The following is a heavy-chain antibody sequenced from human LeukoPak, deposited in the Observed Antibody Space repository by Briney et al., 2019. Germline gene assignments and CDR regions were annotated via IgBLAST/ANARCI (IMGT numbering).Heavy chain of an antibody. CDR1: GFIFSNAR. Sequence: PGGSLRLSCAASGFIFSNARMSWVRQAPGKGLEWVGRIKSKYNGGTRDYAAPVKDRFTISRDDSKDTLYVQMNSLKIEDTAVYYCTAMDCSGDTCYFIYWGQGTLVTVSS. J-gene: IGHJ4*02. D-gene: IGHD2-15*01. CDR2: IKSKYNGGTR. V-gene: IGHV3-15*01. CDR3: TAMDCSGDTCYFIY.